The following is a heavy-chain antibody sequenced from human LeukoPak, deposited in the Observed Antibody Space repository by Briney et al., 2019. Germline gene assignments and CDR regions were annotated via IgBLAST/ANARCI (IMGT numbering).Heavy chain of an antibody. Sequence: PSETLSLTCTVSDNSISSYYWSWIRQPPGKGLEWIGYIYYSGSTNYNPSLKSRVTISVDTSKNQFSLKLSSVTAADTAVYYCARDPLVGALDYWGQGTLVTVSS. D-gene: IGHD1-26*01. J-gene: IGHJ4*02. CDR1: DNSISSYY. CDR2: IYYSGST. V-gene: IGHV4-59*01. CDR3: ARDPLVGALDY.